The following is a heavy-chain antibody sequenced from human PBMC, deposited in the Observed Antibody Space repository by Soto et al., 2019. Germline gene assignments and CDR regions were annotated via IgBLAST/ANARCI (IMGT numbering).Heavy chain of an antibody. CDR2: IKQDGSEK. Sequence: GGSLRLSCAASGFTFSSYWMSWVRQAPGKGLEWVANIKQDGSEKYYVDSVKGRFTISRDNAKNSLYLQMNSLRAEDTAVYYCARDEGLYCSGGSCYPKYGMDVWGQGTTVTVSS. J-gene: IGHJ6*02. CDR3: ARDEGLYCSGGSCYPKYGMDV. CDR1: GFTFSSYW. V-gene: IGHV3-7*03. D-gene: IGHD2-15*01.